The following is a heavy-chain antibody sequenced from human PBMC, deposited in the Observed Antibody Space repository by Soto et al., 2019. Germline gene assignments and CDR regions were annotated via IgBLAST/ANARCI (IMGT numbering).Heavy chain of an antibody. J-gene: IGHJ6*02. CDR2: ISAYNGNT. CDR3: ARRYYDFWSGYYTYYYYGMDV. V-gene: IGHV1-18*01. D-gene: IGHD3-3*01. Sequence: ASVKVSCKGSGYRFTSYGISWVRQAPGQGLEWMGWISAYNGNTNYAQKLQGRVTMTTDTSTSTAYMELRSLRSDDTAVYYCARRYYDFWSGYYTYYYYGMDVSGEGTTATV. CDR1: GYRFTSYG.